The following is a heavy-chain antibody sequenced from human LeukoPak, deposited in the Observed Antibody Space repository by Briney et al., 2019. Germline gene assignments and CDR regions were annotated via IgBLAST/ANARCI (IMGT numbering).Heavy chain of an antibody. CDR2: IYSGVST. CDR3: ASRRKSFYCMDV. CDR1: GFTVSSKY. V-gene: IGHV3-53*01. Sequence: GGSLRPSCAASGFTVSSKYMSWVRQAPGKGLEWVSVIYSGVSTYFADSVKGRFTISRENSKNTLYLQRNSLRAEDTAVYYCASRRKSFYCMDVGSQGTTVTVPS. J-gene: IGHJ6*02. D-gene: IGHD1-26*01.